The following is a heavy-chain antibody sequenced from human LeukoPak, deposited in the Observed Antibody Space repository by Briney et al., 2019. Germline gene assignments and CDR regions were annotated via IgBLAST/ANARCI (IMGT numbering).Heavy chain of an antibody. D-gene: IGHD3-16*01. J-gene: IGHJ4*02. V-gene: IGHV3-33*01. CDR3: AGDTPPGGDYYFDY. CDR2: IWNAGTNT. CDR1: GFSFSTYG. Sequence: PGGPLRLSCAASGFSFSTYGMHWVRQAPGKGLEWVALIWNAGTNTYYADSVKGRFTISRDNFKNTLYLQMNSLRAEDTAVYYCAGDTPPGGDYYFDYWGQGTLVIVSS.